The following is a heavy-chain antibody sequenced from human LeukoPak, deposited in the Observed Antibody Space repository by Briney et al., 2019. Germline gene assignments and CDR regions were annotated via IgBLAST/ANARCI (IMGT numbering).Heavy chain of an antibody. V-gene: IGHV1-18*01. J-gene: IGHJ5*02. D-gene: IGHD3-22*01. CDR2: ISTYNGNT. CDR3: ARDLYYYDSSGSGWFDP. Sequence: GASVKVSCKASGYSFSRYGISWVRQAAGQGLEWMGWISTYNGNTYYAHTFQGRVTITTDTSTNTPYMQLRSLRSDDTAVYYCARDLYYYDSSGSGWFDPCGQGTLVTVSS. CDR1: GYSFSRYG.